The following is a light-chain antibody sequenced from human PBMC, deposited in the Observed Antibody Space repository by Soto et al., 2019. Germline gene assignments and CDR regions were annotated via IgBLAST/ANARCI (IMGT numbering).Light chain of an antibody. CDR2: DVS. Sequence: QSALTQPRSVSGSPGQSVTISCTGTSSDVGGYNYVSWYQQHPGKAPKLMIYDVSKRPSGVPDRFSGSKSGNTASLTISGLQAEDEADYYCCSYAGSYTSHYVFGTGIKLTVL. CDR3: CSYAGSYTSHYV. CDR1: SSDVGGYNY. J-gene: IGLJ1*01. V-gene: IGLV2-11*01.